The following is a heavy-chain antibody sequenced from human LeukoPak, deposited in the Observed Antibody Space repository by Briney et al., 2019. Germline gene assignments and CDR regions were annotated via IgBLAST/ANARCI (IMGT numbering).Heavy chain of an antibody. CDR1: GFTFSSYA. D-gene: IGHD3-22*01. V-gene: IGHV3-49*04. CDR3: AREGNYYEVQH. Sequence: PGGSLRLSCAASGFTFSSYATSWVRQAPGMGLVVVGFIRSKAYGGTTEYAASVKGRFTISRDDSKSIAYLQMNSLRAEDTAVYYCAREGNYYEVQHWGQGTLVTVSS. CDR2: IRSKAYGGTT. J-gene: IGHJ1*01.